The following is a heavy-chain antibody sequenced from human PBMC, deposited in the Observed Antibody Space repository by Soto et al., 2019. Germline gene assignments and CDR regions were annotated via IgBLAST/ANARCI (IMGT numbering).Heavy chain of an antibody. CDR1: GFTFSSYA. D-gene: IGHD2-15*01. Sequence: VQLLESGGGLVQPGGSLRLSCAASGFTFSSYAMSWVRQAPGKGLEWVSAISGSGGSTYYADSVKGRFTISRDNSKNTLYLQMNSLRAEDTAVYYCACSENYYYYGMDVWGQGTTVTVSS. J-gene: IGHJ6*02. V-gene: IGHV3-23*01. CDR3: ACSENYYYYGMDV. CDR2: ISGSGGST.